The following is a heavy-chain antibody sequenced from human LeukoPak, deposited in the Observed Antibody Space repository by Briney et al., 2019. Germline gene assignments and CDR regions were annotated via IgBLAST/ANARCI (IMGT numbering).Heavy chain of an antibody. Sequence: SVKVSCKASGGTFSSYAISWVRQAPGQGLEWVGRIIPILGIANYAQKFQGRVTITADKSTSTAYMELSSLRSEDTAVYYCATRWYYYDSSGYTAAADAFDIWGQGTTVTVSS. D-gene: IGHD3-22*01. CDR2: IIPILGIA. CDR3: ATRWYYYDSSGYTAAADAFDI. V-gene: IGHV1-69*04. J-gene: IGHJ3*02. CDR1: GGTFSSYA.